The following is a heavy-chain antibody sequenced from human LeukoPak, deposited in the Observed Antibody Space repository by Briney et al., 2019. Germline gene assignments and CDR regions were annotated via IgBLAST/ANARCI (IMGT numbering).Heavy chain of an antibody. CDR3: ARARVAFDI. CDR1: GGSISSYH. CDR2: IYYSGST. J-gene: IGHJ3*02. Sequence: SETLSLTCNVSGGSISSYHWNWIRQPPGKGLEWIGYIYYSGSTNYNSSLKSRVIISVDTSKNQFSLKLSSVTAADTAVYYCARARVAFDIWGQGTMVTVSS. V-gene: IGHV4-59*08.